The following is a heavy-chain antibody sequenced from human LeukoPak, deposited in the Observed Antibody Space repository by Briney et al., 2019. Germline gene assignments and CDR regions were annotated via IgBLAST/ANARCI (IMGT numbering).Heavy chain of an antibody. D-gene: IGHD3-22*01. CDR1: GYSFTSYW. CDR3: AINYDSSGYYYPPAFDY. V-gene: IGHV5-51*01. CDR2: IYPGDSDT. Sequence: PGESLKISCKGSGYSFTSYWIGWVRQMPGKGLEWMGIIYPGDSDTRYSPSFQGQVTISADKSISTAYLQWSSLKASDTAMYYCAINYDSSGYYYPPAFDYWGQGTLVTVSS. J-gene: IGHJ4*02.